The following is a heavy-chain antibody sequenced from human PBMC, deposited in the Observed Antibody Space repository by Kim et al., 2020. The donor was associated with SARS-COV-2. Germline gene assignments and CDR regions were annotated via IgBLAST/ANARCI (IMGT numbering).Heavy chain of an antibody. Sequence: SETLSLTCAVSGGSISSGGYSWSWIRQPPGKGLEWIGYIYHSGSTYYNPSLKSRVTISVDRSKNQFSLKLSSVTAADTAVYYCASGRGGSSWYYYYMDVWGKGTTVTVSS. CDR1: GGSISSGGYS. J-gene: IGHJ6*03. CDR2: IYHSGST. V-gene: IGHV4-30-2*01. D-gene: IGHD6-13*01. CDR3: ASGRGGSSWYYYYMDV.